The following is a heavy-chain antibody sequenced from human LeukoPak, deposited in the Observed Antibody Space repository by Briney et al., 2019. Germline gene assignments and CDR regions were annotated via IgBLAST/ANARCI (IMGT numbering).Heavy chain of an antibody. CDR1: GFPFSGSW. CDR2: IDDDGAGT. J-gene: IGHJ5*02. V-gene: IGHV3-74*01. CDR3: ARSASGYDA. Sequence: GGSLRFSSAASGFPFSGSWMHWIRQAPGKGLVWVSHIDDDGAGTTYADSVKGRFTISRGNVKNTLYLEMNSLRVEDTAVYYCARSASGYDAWGEGTLVTVSS. D-gene: IGHD5-12*01.